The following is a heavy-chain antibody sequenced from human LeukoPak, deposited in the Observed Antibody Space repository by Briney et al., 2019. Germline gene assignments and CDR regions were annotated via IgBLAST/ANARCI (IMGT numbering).Heavy chain of an antibody. V-gene: IGHV1-8*03. CDR1: GYTFTSYD. CDR2: MNPNSGNT. CDR3: ARGKKDIVLMVYATTKYYYYYMDV. D-gene: IGHD2-8*01. Sequence: ASVKVSCKASGYTFTSYDINWVRQAPGQGLEWMGWMNPNSGNTGYAQKFQGRVTITRNTSISTAYMELSSLRSEDTAVYYCARGKKDIVLMVYATTKYYYYYMDVWGKGTTVTVSS. J-gene: IGHJ6*03.